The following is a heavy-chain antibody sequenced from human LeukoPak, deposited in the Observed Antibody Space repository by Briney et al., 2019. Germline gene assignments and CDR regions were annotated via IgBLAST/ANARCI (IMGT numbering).Heavy chain of an antibody. D-gene: IGHD3-22*01. CDR2: ISRSSSYT. CDR3: ARVVNYYDRSGLEGRYYFDY. CDR1: GFTFSDYY. J-gene: IGHJ4*02. Sequence: GGSLRLSCAASGFTFSDYYMNWIRQTPGKGLEWVSHISRSSSYTNYADSVKGRFTISRDNAKNPLYLQMNSLRAEDTAVYYCARVVNYYDRSGLEGRYYFDYWGQGTLVTVSS. V-gene: IGHV3-11*05.